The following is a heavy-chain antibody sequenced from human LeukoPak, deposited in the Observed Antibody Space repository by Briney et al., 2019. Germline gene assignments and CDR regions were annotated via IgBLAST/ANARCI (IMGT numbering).Heavy chain of an antibody. D-gene: IGHD3-10*01. Sequence: SETLSLTCTVSGSSISSYYWSWVRQPAGKGLEWIGRIYTSGSTNYNPSLKSRVTMSVDTSKNQFSLKLSSVTAADTAVYYCARGIYYYGSGSYSAYYFDYWGQGTLVTVSS. CDR2: IYTSGST. V-gene: IGHV4-4*07. CDR1: GSSISSYY. CDR3: ARGIYYYGSGSYSAYYFDY. J-gene: IGHJ4*02.